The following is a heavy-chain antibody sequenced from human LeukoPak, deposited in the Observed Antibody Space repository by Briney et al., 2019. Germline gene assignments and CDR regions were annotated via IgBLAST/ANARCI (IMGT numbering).Heavy chain of an antibody. J-gene: IGHJ5*02. Sequence: GESLKISCKGSGYSFTSYWIGWVRQMPGKGLEWMGIIYPGDSDTRYSPSFQAQVTISADKSISTAYLQWSSLKASDTAMYYCARHGAYHHTVRGVIIEGDWFDPWGQGTLVTVSS. V-gene: IGHV5-51*01. CDR1: GYSFTSYW. D-gene: IGHD3-10*01. CDR3: ARHGAYHHTVRGVIIEGDWFDP. CDR2: IYPGDSDT.